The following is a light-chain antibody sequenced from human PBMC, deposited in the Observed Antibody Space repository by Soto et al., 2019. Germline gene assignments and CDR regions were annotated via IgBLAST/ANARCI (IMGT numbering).Light chain of an antibody. J-gene: IGLJ1*01. Sequence: QSALTQPRSVSGSPGQSVTISCTGTSSDVGRNNYVSWYQHHPGKAPKLMIYNVSTWPSGVPDCFSGSKSGTTASLTVSRLQDEDEADYYGCAYAGSPYVFGTGTKLTVL. CDR3: CAYAGSPYV. CDR2: NVS. CDR1: SSDVGRNNY. V-gene: IGLV2-11*01.